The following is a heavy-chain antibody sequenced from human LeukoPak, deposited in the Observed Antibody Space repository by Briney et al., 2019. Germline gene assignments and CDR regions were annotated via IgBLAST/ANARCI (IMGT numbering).Heavy chain of an antibody. J-gene: IGHJ6*02. V-gene: IGHV4-31*03. D-gene: IGHD2-15*01. CDR1: GGSISSGGYY. CDR3: ARGVTDCSGGSCYRYYYYGMDV. CDR2: IYYSGST. Sequence: PSQTLSLTCTVSGGSISSGGYYWSWIRQHPGKGLEWIGYIYYSGSTYYNPSLKSRVTISVDTSKNQFSLKLSSVTAADTAVYYCARGVTDCSGGSCYRYYYYGMDVWGQGTTVTVSS.